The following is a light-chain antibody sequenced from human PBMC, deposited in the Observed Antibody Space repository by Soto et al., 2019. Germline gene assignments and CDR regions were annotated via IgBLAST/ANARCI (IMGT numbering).Light chain of an antibody. CDR2: DIS. CDR3: SSYTTSSTSVV. V-gene: IGLV2-14*01. J-gene: IGLJ2*01. CDR1: SSDVCDYNY. Sequence: QSVLTQPASVSGSPGQSITISCTGTSSDVCDYNYVSWYQQHPGKAPKLMIYDISNRPSGVSNRFSGSKSGNTASLTISGLQAEDEADYYCSSYTTSSTSVVFGGGTKLTVL.